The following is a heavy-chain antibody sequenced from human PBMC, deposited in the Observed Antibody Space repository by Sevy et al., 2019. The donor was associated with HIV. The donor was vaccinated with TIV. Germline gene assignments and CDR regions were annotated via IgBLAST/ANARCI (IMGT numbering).Heavy chain of an antibody. J-gene: IGHJ6*02. CDR2: INIDGSNT. Sequence: GGSLRLSCAASGFTFRSYWMHWVRQAPGKGLVWVSRINIDGSNTTYADSVKGRFTISRDNAKNTLYLQMNSLRAEDXXXXXXXXXXXXXXXXXXXXXWGMDVWGQGTTVTVS. CDR1: GFTFRSYW. CDR3: XXXXXXXXXXXXXXXWGMDV. V-gene: IGHV3-74*01.